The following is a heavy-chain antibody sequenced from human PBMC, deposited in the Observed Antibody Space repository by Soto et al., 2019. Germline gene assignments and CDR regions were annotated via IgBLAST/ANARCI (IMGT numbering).Heavy chain of an antibody. CDR2: IWYDGSNK. D-gene: IGHD5-18*01. CDR3: ARTARYSPYYFDY. J-gene: IGHJ4*02. CDR1: GFTFSSYG. V-gene: IGHV3-33*01. Sequence: QVQLVESGGGVVQPGRSLRLSCAASGFTFSSYGMHWVRQAPGKGLEWVAVIWYDGSNKYYADSVKGRFTISRDNSKNTLYLQMNSLRAEDTAVYCCARTARYSPYYFDYWGQGTLVTVSS.